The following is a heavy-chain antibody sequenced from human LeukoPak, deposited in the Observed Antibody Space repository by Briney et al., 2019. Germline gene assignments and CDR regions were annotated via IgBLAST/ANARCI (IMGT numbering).Heavy chain of an antibody. D-gene: IGHD6-19*01. J-gene: IGHJ4*02. CDR2: ISSSSSTI. CDR1: GFTFSSYS. Sequence: GGSLRLSCAASGFTFSSYSMNWVRQAPGKGLEWVSYISSSSSTIYYADSVKGRFTISRDNAKNSLYLQMNSLRDEDTAVYYCAKSNLYSNGWYRYWGQGTLVTVSS. CDR3: AKSNLYSNGWYRY. V-gene: IGHV3-48*02.